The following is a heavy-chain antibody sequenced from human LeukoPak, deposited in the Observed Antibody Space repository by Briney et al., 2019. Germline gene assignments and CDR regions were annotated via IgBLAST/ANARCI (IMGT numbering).Heavy chain of an antibody. J-gene: IGHJ4*02. CDR2: ISGRGGST. V-gene: IGHV3-23*01. Sequence: GGSLRLSCAASGFTSSSYAMSWVRQAPGKWLECVSAISGRGGSTYYADSVKGRFTISRDNSKNTLYLQMNSLRAEDTTVYYCAKGRRLDVDTAISWGGYYFDYWGQGTLVTVSS. D-gene: IGHD5-18*01. CDR1: GFTSSSYA. CDR3: AKGRRLDVDTAISWGGYYFDY.